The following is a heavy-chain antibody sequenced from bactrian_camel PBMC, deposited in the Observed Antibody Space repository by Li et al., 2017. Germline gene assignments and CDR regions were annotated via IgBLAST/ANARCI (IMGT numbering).Heavy chain of an antibody. D-gene: IGHD5*01. CDR3: VGGVMSWADTAYKY. Sequence: HVQLVESGGGSVQAGGSLRVSCVVSGITVRRYCLAWFRQAPGKQREGVATFHSDGTTTYADSVKGRSTISKDNAKNTVTLHMNILKFDDTAVYYCVGGVMSWADTAYKYWGQGTQVTVS. CDR1: GITVRRYC. V-gene: IGHV3S53*01. J-gene: IGHJ4*01. CDR2: FHSDGTT.